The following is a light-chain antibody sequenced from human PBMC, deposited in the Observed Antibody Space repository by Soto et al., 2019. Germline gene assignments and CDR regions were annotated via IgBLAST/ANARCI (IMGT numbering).Light chain of an antibody. Sequence: QSALTQPASVSGSPGQSITISCTGTSSDVGSYNYVSWYQQHPGKAPKLMIYEVSNRPSGVSDRFSGSKSGISASLAITGLQADDEADYYCQSYESSSLSGFVFGSGTKLTVL. CDR3: QSYESSSLSGFV. V-gene: IGLV2-14*01. CDR1: SSDVGSYNY. CDR2: EVS. J-gene: IGLJ1*01.